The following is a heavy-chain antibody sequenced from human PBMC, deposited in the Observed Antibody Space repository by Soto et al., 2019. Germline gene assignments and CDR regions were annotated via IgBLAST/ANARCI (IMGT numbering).Heavy chain of an antibody. D-gene: IGHD3-22*01. V-gene: IGHV4-39*01. CDR2: ISYRSYSGAT. CDR1: GGSITTSSHY. CDR3: ARHDDRQNFINGFDI. J-gene: IGHJ3*02. Sequence: QLQLQESGPGLVKPSNTLSLTCTVSGGSITTSSHYWGWIRQPPGKGLEWIGTISYRSYSGATYYNPSLKSRVTISVDSSKNQFSLNLSSVTAADTAMYYCARHDDRQNFINGFDIWGQGTMVTVSS.